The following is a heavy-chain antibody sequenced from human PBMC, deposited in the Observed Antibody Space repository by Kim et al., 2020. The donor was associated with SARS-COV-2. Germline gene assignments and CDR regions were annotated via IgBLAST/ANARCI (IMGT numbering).Heavy chain of an antibody. Sequence: GGSLRLSCAASGFTFSDYYMSWIRQAPGKGLEWVSYISSSSSYTNYADSVKGRFTISRDNAKNSLYLQMNSLRAEDTAVYYCARDKARYVDYYDKHLSGYYFDYWGQGTLGTVSS. CDR3: ARDKARYVDYYDKHLSGYYFDY. CDR1: GFTFSDYY. CDR2: ISSSSSYT. V-gene: IGHV3-11*06. J-gene: IGHJ4*02. D-gene: IGHD3-22*01.